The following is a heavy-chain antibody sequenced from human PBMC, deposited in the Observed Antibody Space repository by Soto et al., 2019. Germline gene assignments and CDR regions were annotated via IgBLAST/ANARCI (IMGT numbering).Heavy chain of an antibody. CDR3: ARDIFRDYYDSSTTPGLGVLDY. Sequence: QVQLVQSGAEVKKPGASVKVSCKASGYTFTSYYMHWVRQAPGQGLEWMGIINPSGGSTSYAQKFQGRVTMPRDTSSSTVYLALSSLRSEDTAVYYCARDIFRDYYDSSTTPGLGVLDYWGQGTLVTFSS. CDR2: INPSGGST. D-gene: IGHD3-22*01. CDR1: GYTFTSYY. V-gene: IGHV1-46*01. J-gene: IGHJ4*02.